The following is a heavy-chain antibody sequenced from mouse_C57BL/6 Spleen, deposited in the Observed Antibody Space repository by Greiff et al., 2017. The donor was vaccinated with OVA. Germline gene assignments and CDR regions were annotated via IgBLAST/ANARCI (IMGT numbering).Heavy chain of an antibody. J-gene: IGHJ1*03. CDR1: GFTFSSYT. V-gene: IGHV5-9*01. CDR3: ARSGSTMITRGHFDV. D-gene: IGHD2-4*01. Sequence: EVHLVESGGGLVKPGGSLKLSCAASGFTFSSYTMSWVRQTPEKRLEWVATISGGGGNTYYPDSVKGRFTISRDNAKNTLYLQMSSLRSEDTALYYCARSGSTMITRGHFDVWGTGTTVTVSS. CDR2: ISGGGGNT.